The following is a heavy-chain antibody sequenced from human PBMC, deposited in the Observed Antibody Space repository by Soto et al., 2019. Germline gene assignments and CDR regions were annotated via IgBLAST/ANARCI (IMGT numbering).Heavy chain of an antibody. CDR3: ARDRVELGGGCSYYYYMDV. CDR1: GYSFTSYW. D-gene: IGHD1-26*01. CDR2: IYPGDSDT. J-gene: IGHJ6*03. V-gene: IGHV5-51*01. Sequence: GESLKISCKGSGYSFTSYWIGWVRQMPGKGLEWMGIIYPGDSDTRYSPSFQGQVTISADKSISTAYLQWSSLKASDTAMYYCARDRVELGGGCSYYYYMDVWGKGTTVTVSS.